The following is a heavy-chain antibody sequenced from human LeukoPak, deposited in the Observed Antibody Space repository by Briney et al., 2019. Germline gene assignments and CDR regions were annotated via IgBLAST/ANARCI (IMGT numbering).Heavy chain of an antibody. J-gene: IGHJ4*02. V-gene: IGHV3-21*01. D-gene: IGHD3-22*01. Sequence: PGGSLRLSCAASGLTFTSYSMNWVRQAPGEGLEWVSSISSSGNYIYYADSVKGRYTIYRDNARNSLYLQMNSLRAEDTAVYYCARGGRGTIIMIVVAALDYWGQGTLVTVSS. CDR3: ARGGRGTIIMIVVAALDY. CDR1: GLTFTSYS. CDR2: ISSSGNYI.